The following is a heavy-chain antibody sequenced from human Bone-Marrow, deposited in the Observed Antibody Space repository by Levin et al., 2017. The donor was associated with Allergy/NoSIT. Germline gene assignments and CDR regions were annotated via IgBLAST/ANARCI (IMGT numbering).Heavy chain of an antibody. Sequence: GESLKISCQASGYTFTIYYLHWVRQAPGQGLEWMGMINPGGDSTNFAQKFQGRVTMTSDTSTSTVYMELSSLRSEDTAVYFCAREAGSNSIGCTYMDVGGKGTTVTGSS. D-gene: IGHD2-2*01. CDR3: AREAGSNSIGCTYMDV. CDR1: GYTFTIYY. J-gene: IGHJ6*03. V-gene: IGHV1-46*01. CDR2: INPGGDST.